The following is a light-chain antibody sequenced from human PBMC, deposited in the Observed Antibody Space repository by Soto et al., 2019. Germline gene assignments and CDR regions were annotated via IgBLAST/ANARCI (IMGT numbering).Light chain of an antibody. J-gene: IGLJ1*01. V-gene: IGLV2-14*03. CDR3: SSYTSTSTYV. CDR1: SSDVGGYKS. CDR2: NVS. Sequence: QSALTQPASVSGSPGQSITISCTGTSSDVGGYKSASWYQQHPGKAPKLLIYNVSNRPSGISDRFSGSWSGDTASLTISGLQAEDDADYYCSSYTSTSTYVFGTGTKLTVL.